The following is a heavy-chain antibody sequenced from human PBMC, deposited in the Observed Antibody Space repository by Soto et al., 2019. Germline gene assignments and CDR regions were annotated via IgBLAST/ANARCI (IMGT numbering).Heavy chain of an antibody. J-gene: IGHJ6*02. D-gene: IGHD2-15*01. CDR3: SREVALAATRYYYYYGMDV. CDR1: GFTVSSNY. Sequence: GGSLRLSCAASGFTVSSNYMSWVRQAPGKGLEWVSVIYSGGSTYYADSVKGRFTISRDNSKNTLYLQMNSLRAEDTAVYYCSREVALAATRYYYYYGMDVWGQGTTVTVSS. V-gene: IGHV3-53*01. CDR2: IYSGGST.